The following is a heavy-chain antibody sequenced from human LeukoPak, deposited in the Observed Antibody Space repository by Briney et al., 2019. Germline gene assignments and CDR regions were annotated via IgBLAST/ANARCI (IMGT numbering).Heavy chain of an antibody. V-gene: IGHV4-59*08. D-gene: IGHD5-24*01. CDR2: IYYSGST. Sequence: PSETLSLTRTVSGGSISSYYWSWIRQPPGKGLEWIGYIYYSGSTNYNPSLKSRVTISVDTSKNQFSLKLSSVTAADTAVYYCARSRDGYNSDAFDIWGQGTMVTVSS. CDR1: GGSISSYY. J-gene: IGHJ3*02. CDR3: ARSRDGYNSDAFDI.